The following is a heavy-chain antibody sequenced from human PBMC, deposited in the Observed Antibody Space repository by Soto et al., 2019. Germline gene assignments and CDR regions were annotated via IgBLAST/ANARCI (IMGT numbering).Heavy chain of an antibody. J-gene: IGHJ3*02. CDR2: ISSSSSTI. D-gene: IGHD3-3*01. V-gene: IGHV3-48*02. CDR3: ARDRTIFGVVRDAFDI. Sequence: EVQLVESGGGLVQPGGSLRLSCAASGFTFSSYSMNWVRQAPGKGLEWVSYISSSSSTIYYADSVKGRFTISRDNAKNSLYLQMNSLRDEDTAVYYCARDRTIFGVVRDAFDIWGQGTMVTVSS. CDR1: GFTFSSYS.